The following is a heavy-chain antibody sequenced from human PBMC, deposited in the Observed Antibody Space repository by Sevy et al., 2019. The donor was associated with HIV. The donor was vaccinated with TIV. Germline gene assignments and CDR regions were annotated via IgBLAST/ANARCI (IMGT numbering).Heavy chain of an antibody. D-gene: IGHD3-22*01. V-gene: IGHV3-20*04. Sequence: GGSLRLSCSASGFSFDDYVMNWVRQVPGMGLEWVSGSNWNGENTGYGVSVKDRFTISRNNGKKSLDLHMNSLRVEDTGLYYCAEDRRCYFHRSGYQISHAFDVWGRGTMVTVSS. J-gene: IGHJ3*01. CDR2: SNWNGENT. CDR3: AEDRRCYFHRSGYQISHAFDV. CDR1: GFSFDDYV.